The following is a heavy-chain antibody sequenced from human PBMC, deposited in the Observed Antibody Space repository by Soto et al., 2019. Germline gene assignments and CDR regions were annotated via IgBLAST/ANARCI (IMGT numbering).Heavy chain of an antibody. CDR3: AKDVDTAMVPSCYFDY. D-gene: IGHD5-18*01. J-gene: IGHJ4*02. CDR2: ISGSGGST. V-gene: IGHV3-23*01. Sequence: GGSLRLSCAASGFTFSSYAMSWVHQAPGKGLEWVSAISGSGGSTYYADSVKGRFTISRDNSKNTLYLQMNSLRAEDTAVYYCAKDVDTAMVPSCYFDYWGQGTLVTVSS. CDR1: GFTFSSYA.